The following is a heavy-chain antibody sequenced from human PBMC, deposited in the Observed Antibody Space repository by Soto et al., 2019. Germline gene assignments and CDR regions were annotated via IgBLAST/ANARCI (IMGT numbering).Heavy chain of an antibody. Sequence: QVQLQESGPGLVKPSETLSLTCTVPSASMNGNYWTWVRQPPGKGLEWIGNMFDSGTTNYNPALTSRGTRSLDTSVKQFSLRLGSVTAADTAVYYCARPNMWYWKIQEWGRGTMVTVSS. J-gene: IGHJ1*01. CDR1: SASMNGNY. CDR2: MFDSGTT. V-gene: IGHV4-59*01. CDR3: ARPNMWYWKIQE. D-gene: IGHD1-1*01.